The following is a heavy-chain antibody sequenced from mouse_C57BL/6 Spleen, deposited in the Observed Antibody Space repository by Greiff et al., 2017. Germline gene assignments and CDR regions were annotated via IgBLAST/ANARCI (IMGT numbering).Heavy chain of an antibody. CDR1: GYTFTSYW. V-gene: IGHV1-64*01. CDR2: IHPNSGST. J-gene: IGHJ2*01. D-gene: IGHD2-1*01. CDR3: ARDGNEFDY. Sequence: QVQLKQPGAELVKPGASVKLSCKASGYTFTSYWMHWVKQRPGQGLEWIGMIHPNSGSTNYNEKFKSKATLTVDKSSSTAYMQLISLTSEDSAVYYCARDGNEFDYWGQGTTLTVSS.